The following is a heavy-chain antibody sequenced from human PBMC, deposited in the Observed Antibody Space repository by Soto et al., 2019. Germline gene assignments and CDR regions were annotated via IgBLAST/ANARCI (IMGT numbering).Heavy chain of an antibody. CDR1: GGSISSYY. CDR2: NSGST. CDR3: ARRYGGTFDY. V-gene: IGHV4-59*08. Sequence: SETLSLTCTVSGGSISSYYWSWIRQPPGKGLEWIGYNSGSTNYNPSLKSRVTISVDTSKNQFSLKLSSVTAADTAVYYCARRYGGTFDYWGQGTLVTVS. D-gene: IGHD2-15*01. J-gene: IGHJ4*02.